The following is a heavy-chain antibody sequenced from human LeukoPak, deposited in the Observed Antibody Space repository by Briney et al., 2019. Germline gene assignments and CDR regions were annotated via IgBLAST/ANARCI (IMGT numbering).Heavy chain of an antibody. Sequence: PSETLSLTCTVSGGSISSHYWSWIRQPPGKGLEWIGYIYYSGSTNYNPSLKSRVTISVDRSKNQFSLKLSSVTAADTAVYYCARLVNYYGSGSYYKPLGAFDIWGQGTMVTVSS. D-gene: IGHD3-10*01. CDR3: ARLVNYYGSGSYYKPLGAFDI. CDR2: IYYSGST. J-gene: IGHJ3*02. V-gene: IGHV4-59*11. CDR1: GGSISSHY.